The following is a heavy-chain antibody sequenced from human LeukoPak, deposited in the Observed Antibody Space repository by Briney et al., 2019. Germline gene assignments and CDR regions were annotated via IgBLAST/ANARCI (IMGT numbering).Heavy chain of an antibody. Sequence: ASVKVSCKASGYTFTTYGISWVRQAPGQGLEWMGWISTYNGNPTYVQNLQGRVTMTTDTSTSTAYMELRSLRSDDTAVYYCARDELLGYGMDVRGQGTTVTVSS. CDR3: ARDELLGYGMDV. CDR1: GYTFTTYG. D-gene: IGHD3-10*01. V-gene: IGHV1-18*01. CDR2: ISTYNGNP. J-gene: IGHJ6*02.